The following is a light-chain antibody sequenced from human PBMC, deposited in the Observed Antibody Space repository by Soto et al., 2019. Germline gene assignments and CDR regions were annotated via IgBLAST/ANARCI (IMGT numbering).Light chain of an antibody. V-gene: IGLV2-14*01. CDR2: EVT. Sequence: QSVLTPPASLSGSPGQSITISCTGTSSDIGLYNYVSWYQQHPDKAPQVIIYEVTYRPSGVSNRFSGSKSGNTASLTISGLQAEGEADYFCAAWDDSLNGFYVFGTGTKVTVL. CDR3: AAWDDSLNGFYV. CDR1: SSDIGLYNY. J-gene: IGLJ1*01.